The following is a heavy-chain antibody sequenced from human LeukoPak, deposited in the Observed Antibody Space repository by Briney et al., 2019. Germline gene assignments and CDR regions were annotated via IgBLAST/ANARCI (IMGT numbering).Heavy chain of an antibody. Sequence: GGSLRLSCAASGFTFSSYSMNWVRQAPGKGLEWVSSISSSSYIYYADSVKGRFTISRDNAKNSLYLQMNSLRAEDTAVYYCARDAARPDAFDIWGQGTMVTVSS. CDR2: ISSSSYI. D-gene: IGHD6-6*01. CDR1: GFTFSSYS. J-gene: IGHJ3*02. CDR3: ARDAARPDAFDI. V-gene: IGHV3-21*01.